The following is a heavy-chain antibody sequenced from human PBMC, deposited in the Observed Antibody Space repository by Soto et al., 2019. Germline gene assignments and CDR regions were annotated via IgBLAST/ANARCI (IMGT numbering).Heavy chain of an antibody. J-gene: IGHJ6*02. CDR3: AVGDGSGSFRGREAYYYYGMDV. D-gene: IGHD3-10*01. V-gene: IGHV5-51*01. CDR1: GYSFTSYW. CDR2: IYPGDSDT. Sequence: EVQLVQSGAEVKKPGESLKISCKGSGYSFTSYWIGWVRQMPGKGLEWMGIIYPGDSDTRYSPSFQGQVTISADKSISTAYLQWSSLKASDTAMYYCAVGDGSGSFRGREAYYYYGMDVWGQGTTVTVSS.